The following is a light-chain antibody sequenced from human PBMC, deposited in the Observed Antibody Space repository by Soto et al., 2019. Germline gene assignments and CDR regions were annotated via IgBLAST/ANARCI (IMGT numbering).Light chain of an antibody. J-gene: IGLJ1*01. V-gene: IGLV1-40*01. CDR3: QPYDSSLSGHV. CDR1: SSKIGAGFD. CDR2: DNN. Sequence: QAVVTQPPSVSGAPGQRVTISCTGSSSKIGAGFDVHWYQQLPGAAPKLLIYDNNNRPSGVPDRFSGSKSGTSASLAITGLQAEDEADYYCQPYDSSLSGHVFGTGTKVTVL.